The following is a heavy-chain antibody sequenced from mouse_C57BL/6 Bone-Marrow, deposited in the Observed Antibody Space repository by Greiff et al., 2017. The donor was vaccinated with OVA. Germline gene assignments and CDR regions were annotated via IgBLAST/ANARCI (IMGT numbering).Heavy chain of an antibody. CDR2: INPYNGDT. CDR1: GYSFTGYF. J-gene: IGHJ1*03. CDR3: ARGDDGYWYFDV. V-gene: IGHV1-20*01. Sequence: VQLQQSGPELVKPGDSVKISCKASGYSFTGYFMNWVMQSHGKSLEWIGRINPYNGDTFYNQKFKGKATLTVDKSSSTAHMELRSLTSEDSAVYYCARGDDGYWYFDVWGTGTTVTVSS. D-gene: IGHD2-3*01.